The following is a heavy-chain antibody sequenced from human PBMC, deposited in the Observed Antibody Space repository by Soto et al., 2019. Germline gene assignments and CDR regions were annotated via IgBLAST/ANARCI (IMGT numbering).Heavy chain of an antibody. D-gene: IGHD2-2*01. J-gene: IGHJ6*03. V-gene: IGHV4-34*01. CDR1: GASSRAYY. Sequence: SETLPPTCAAHGASSRAYYWSWIRPPPGKGLAWIGEINHSGSTNYNPSLKSRVTISVDTSKNQFSLKLSSVTAADTAVYYCARGGRDIVAVPAAKVTHYYYYMDVWGKGTTVT. CDR2: INHSGST. CDR3: ARGGRDIVAVPAAKVTHYYYYMDV.